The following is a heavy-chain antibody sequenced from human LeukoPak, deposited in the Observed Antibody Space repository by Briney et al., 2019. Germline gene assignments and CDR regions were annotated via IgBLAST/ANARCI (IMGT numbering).Heavy chain of an antibody. Sequence: GGSLTLSCAASGFTFSSYAMNWVRQAPGKGLEWVSAISGSADRTYYADSVKGRFTISRDNSKNTLYLQMNRMRGEDTAVYYCAKDLSPGPDWGQGTLVTVSS. CDR1: GFTFSSYA. CDR3: AKDLSPGPD. V-gene: IGHV3-23*01. D-gene: IGHD2/OR15-2a*01. CDR2: ISGSADRT. J-gene: IGHJ4*02.